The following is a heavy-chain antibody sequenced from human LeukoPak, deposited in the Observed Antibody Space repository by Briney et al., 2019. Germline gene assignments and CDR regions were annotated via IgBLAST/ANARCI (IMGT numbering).Heavy chain of an antibody. V-gene: IGHV4-39*01. Sequence: SETLSLTCTVSGGSISNSSYYWGWIRQPPGKGLEWIGSIYYSGSTYYNPSLKSRVTISVDTSKNQFSLKLSSVTAADTAIYYCARVSSYGDRYYFDYWGQGTLVTVSS. CDR2: IYYSGST. CDR3: ARVSSYGDRYYFDY. D-gene: IGHD5-18*01. J-gene: IGHJ4*02. CDR1: GGSISNSSYY.